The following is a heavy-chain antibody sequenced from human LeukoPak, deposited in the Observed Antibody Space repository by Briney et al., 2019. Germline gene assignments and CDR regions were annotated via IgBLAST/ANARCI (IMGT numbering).Heavy chain of an antibody. D-gene: IGHD4-23*01. CDR2: ISTSGST. J-gene: IGHJ2*01. CDR3: VRLSVVSPHRYFDL. Sequence: SETLSLTCTVSGGSISSGTNYWSWIRQPAGKGLEWIGRISTSGSTNYNPSLKSRVTMSVDTSKNQFSLKLTSVTAADTAVYYCVRLSVVSPHRYFDLWGRGTLVTVSS. CDR1: GGSISSGTNY. V-gene: IGHV4-61*02.